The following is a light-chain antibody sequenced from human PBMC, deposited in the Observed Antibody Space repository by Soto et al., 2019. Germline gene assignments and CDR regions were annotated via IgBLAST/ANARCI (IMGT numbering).Light chain of an antibody. V-gene: IGLV1-40*01. Sequence: QSVLTQPPSVSGAPGQRVTISCTGSSSNIGARYDVYWYQQIPGTAPRLLIYGDNRRPSGVPDRFSASKSGTSASLAITGLQAEDEADYYCQSYDNSLSCLELFGGGTKLTVL. J-gene: IGLJ2*01. CDR3: QSYDNSLSCLEL. CDR2: GDN. CDR1: SSNIGARYD.